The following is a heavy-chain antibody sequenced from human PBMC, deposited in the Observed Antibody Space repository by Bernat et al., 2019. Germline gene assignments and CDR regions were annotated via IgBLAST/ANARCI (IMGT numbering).Heavy chain of an antibody. D-gene: IGHD7-27*01. CDR3: VRDNTNWAFDY. CDR2: IYADGSNT. J-gene: IGHJ4*02. Sequence: EVQLVESGGGLVQPGGSLRLSCTASGFTFSNYWMHWVRQAPGKGLFWVSRIYADGSNTVYADSVKGRFTISRDNSKNSLYLQMNSLRVDDTALYYCVRDNTNWAFDYWGRGTLVTVSS. CDR1: GFTFSNYW. V-gene: IGHV3-74*01.